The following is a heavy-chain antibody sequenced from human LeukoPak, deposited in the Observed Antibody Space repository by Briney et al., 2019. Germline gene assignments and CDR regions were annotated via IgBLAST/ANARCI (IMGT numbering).Heavy chain of an antibody. CDR2: IYPGDSDT. Sequence: GESLKISCKGSGYSFTSYWIGWVRQMPGKGLEWMGIIYPGDSDTRYSPSFQGQVTISADKSISTAYLQWSSLKASDTAMYSCAIFPTNNYNGSAPPPWFAPWGRGPLVPVSS. V-gene: IGHV5-51*01. CDR3: AIFPTNNYNGSAPPPWFAP. CDR1: GYSFTSYW. D-gene: IGHD3-22*01. J-gene: IGHJ5*02.